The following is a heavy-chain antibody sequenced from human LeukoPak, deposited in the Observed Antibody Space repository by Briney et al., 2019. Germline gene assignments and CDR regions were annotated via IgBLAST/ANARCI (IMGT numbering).Heavy chain of an antibody. CDR3: ARVRGFGELLPDY. CDR2: IYYSGST. D-gene: IGHD3-10*01. J-gene: IGHJ4*02. CDR1: GGSISSYY. Sequence: PSETLSLTCTVSGGSISSYYWSWIRQPPGKGLEWIGYIYYSGSTNYNPSLKSRVTISVDTSKNQFSLKLSSVTAADTAVYYCARVRGFGELLPDYWGQGTLVTVSS. V-gene: IGHV4-59*01.